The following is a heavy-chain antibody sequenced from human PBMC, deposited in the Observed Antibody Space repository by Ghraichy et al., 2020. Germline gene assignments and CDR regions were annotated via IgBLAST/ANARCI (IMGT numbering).Heavy chain of an antibody. CDR1: GESFSGYY. V-gene: IGHV4-34*01. CDR3: ARAPFSLELRLTWFDP. D-gene: IGHD1-7*01. CDR2: INDSENT. Sequence: SQTLSLTCAVYGESFSGYYWSWIRQPPGKGLEWIGEINDSENTNYNPSLKSRVTISVDTSKNRFSLKLTSVTAADTAVYYCARAPFSLELRLTWFDPWGQGTLVIVSS. J-gene: IGHJ5*02.